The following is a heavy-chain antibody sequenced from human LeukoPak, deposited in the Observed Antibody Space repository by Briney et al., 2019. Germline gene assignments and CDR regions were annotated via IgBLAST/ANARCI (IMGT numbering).Heavy chain of an antibody. D-gene: IGHD6-13*01. Sequence: PGGSLRLSCAASGFTFSSYGMHWVRQAPGKGLEWVAVISSDGSNKYYADSVKGRFTISRDNSKNTLYLQMNCLRAEDTAVYYCAKDLGIAAAGSSYYYYYGMDVWGQGTTVTVSS. V-gene: IGHV3-30*18. J-gene: IGHJ6*02. CDR2: ISSDGSNK. CDR3: AKDLGIAAAGSSYYYYYGMDV. CDR1: GFTFSSYG.